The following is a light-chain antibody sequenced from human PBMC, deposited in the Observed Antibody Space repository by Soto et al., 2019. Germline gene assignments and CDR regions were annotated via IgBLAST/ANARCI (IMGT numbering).Light chain of an antibody. Sequence: EIVLTQSPGTVSLSPGERATLSCRASQSGSSNYLAWYQQKPGQAPRLLIYGASSRSTGIPDRFSGSGSGTHFTLTISRLEPEDFAVYYCQQYGGLPRTFGQGTKVETK. J-gene: IGKJ1*01. CDR2: GAS. CDR3: QQYGGLPRT. CDR1: QSGSSNY. V-gene: IGKV3-20*01.